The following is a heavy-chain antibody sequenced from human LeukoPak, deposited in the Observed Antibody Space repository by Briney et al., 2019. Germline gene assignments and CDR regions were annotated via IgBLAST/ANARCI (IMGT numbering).Heavy chain of an antibody. J-gene: IGHJ4*02. V-gene: IGHV3-7*05. CDR1: GFSFRSYW. CDR2: INPDGSEQ. CDR3: ASDRGWFQFDY. Sequence: GGSLRLSCAASGFSFRSYWMTWVRQAPGKGLEWVAMINPDGSEQYYVDSVKGRSTISRDNAKTSLYLQMNSLTAEDTAVYYCASDRGWFQFDYWGQGALVTVSS. D-gene: IGHD2-15*01.